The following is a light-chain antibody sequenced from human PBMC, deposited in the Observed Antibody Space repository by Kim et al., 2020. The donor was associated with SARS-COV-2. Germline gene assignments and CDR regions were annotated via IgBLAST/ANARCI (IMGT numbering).Light chain of an antibody. V-gene: IGLV3-1*01. CDR2: QDN. CDR1: GLGDKY. CDR3: QAWDRRTSTWV. Sequence: SYELTQPPSVSVSPGQTASITCSGYGLGDKYVCCYQQKPGHSPVLVIYQDNKWPSGIPGRFSGSNSGNTATLTISGTQALDEAVYYCQAWDRRTSTWVFGGGTQLTVL. J-gene: IGLJ3*02.